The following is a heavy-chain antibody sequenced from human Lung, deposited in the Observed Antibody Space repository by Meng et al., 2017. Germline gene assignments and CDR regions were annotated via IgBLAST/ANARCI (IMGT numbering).Heavy chain of an antibody. D-gene: IGHD4-11*01. J-gene: IGHJ4*02. Sequence: VRQRHGGEGRLKPSRTLSLTCVSSGGSFSDYYWSWIPQPPGKGLDWIGEINHSGSTNYNPSLESRATISVDTSQNNLSLKLSSVTAADSAVYYCARGPTTMAHDFDYWGQGTLVTVSS. CDR1: GGSFSDYY. V-gene: IGHV4-34*01. CDR2: INHSGST. CDR3: ARGPTTMAHDFDY.